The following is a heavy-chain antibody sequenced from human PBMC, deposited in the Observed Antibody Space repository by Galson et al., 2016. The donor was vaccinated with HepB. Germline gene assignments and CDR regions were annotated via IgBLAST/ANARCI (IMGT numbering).Heavy chain of an antibody. D-gene: IGHD7-27*01. CDR1: GYTLTSYG. V-gene: IGHV1-18*01. J-gene: IGHJ6*02. CDR2: ISPYYGYT. CDR3: ARVGIYYIMDV. Sequence: SVKVSCKASGYTLTSYGISWVRQAPGQGLEWMGWISPYYGYTKYAQKLQGRVTLTTDTSTSTAFMELRSLTSDDTAVYYCARVGIYYIMDVWGQGTTVTVSS.